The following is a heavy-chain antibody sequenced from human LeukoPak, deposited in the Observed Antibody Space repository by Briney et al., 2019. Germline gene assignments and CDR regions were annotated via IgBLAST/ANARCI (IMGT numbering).Heavy chain of an antibody. Sequence: HSETLSLTCTVSGGSISSYYWSWIRQPPGKGLEWIGYIYYSGSTNYNPSLKSRVTISVDTSKNQFSLKLSSVTAADTAVYYCARGDLIAALDYWGQGTLVTVSS. V-gene: IGHV4-59*01. J-gene: IGHJ4*02. D-gene: IGHD6-13*01. CDR2: IYYSGST. CDR1: GGSISSYY. CDR3: ARGDLIAALDY.